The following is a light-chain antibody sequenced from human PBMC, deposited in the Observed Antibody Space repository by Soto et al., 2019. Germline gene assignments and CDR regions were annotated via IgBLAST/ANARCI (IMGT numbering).Light chain of an antibody. CDR1: QCVSSN. V-gene: IGKV3-15*01. J-gene: IGKJ1*01. CDR2: GAY. Sequence: TLSPVTXSFAYGSTSTASCRDSQCVSSNSAWYQKKPGKPPXLXXXGAYTRDTGIQDRFSGTGSGKEFTLPISCRNCEDFGVYYRQQYNEGPRWTFGQGTKVEI. CDR3: QQYNEGPRWT.